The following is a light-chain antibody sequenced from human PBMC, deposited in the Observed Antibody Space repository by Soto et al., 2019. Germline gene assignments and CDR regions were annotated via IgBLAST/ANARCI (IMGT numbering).Light chain of an antibody. CDR1: QTIRRG. V-gene: IGKV1-5*01. Sequence: DIEMTQSPSPLSASVGDRLTITCRASQTIRRGLAWYQQRPGKAPKVLIYDASTLESGVPARFSGSGSETEFTLTISSLQPEDSATYYCQHYNSDPWTFGQGTKVEIK. CDR3: QHYNSDPWT. J-gene: IGKJ1*01. CDR2: DAS.